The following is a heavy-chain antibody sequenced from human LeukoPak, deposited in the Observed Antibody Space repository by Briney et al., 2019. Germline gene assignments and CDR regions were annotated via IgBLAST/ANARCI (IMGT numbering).Heavy chain of an antibody. D-gene: IGHD3-22*01. CDR2: INPNSGGT. Sequence: ASVKVSCKASGYTFTGYYMHWVRQAPGQGLEWMGWINPNSGGTYYTKKFQGRVTMTRDTSISTAYMELNRLRSEDTAVYYCATDYYYDSSGSYYTVDYWGQGTLVTVSS. CDR3: ATDYYYDSSGSYYTVDY. J-gene: IGHJ4*02. V-gene: IGHV1-2*02. CDR1: GYTFTGYY.